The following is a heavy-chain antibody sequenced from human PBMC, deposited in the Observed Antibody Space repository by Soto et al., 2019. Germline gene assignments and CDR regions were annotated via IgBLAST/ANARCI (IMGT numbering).Heavy chain of an antibody. D-gene: IGHD2-21*02. V-gene: IGHV1-69*01. CDR3: ARDRIAVVTSGYYYYGMDV. CDR1: GGTFSSYA. J-gene: IGHJ6*02. CDR2: IIPIFGTA. Sequence: QVQLVQSGAEVKKPGSSVKVSCKASGGTFSSYAISWVRQAPGQGLEWMGGIIPIFGTANYAQKFQGRVTITADESTSTAYMELSSLRSEDTAVYYCARDRIAVVTSGYYYYGMDVWDQGTTVTVSS.